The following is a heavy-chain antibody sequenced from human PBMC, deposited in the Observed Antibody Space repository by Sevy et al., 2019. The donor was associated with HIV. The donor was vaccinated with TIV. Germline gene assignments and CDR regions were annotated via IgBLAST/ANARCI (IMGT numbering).Heavy chain of an antibody. D-gene: IGHD3-10*01. Sequence: GGSLRLSCAASGFTFSTYTMSWVRQAPGKGLEWVSAISGSAGSTYYADLVQGRFTISRDKSKNTLYLQMNSLRAEDTAVYYCARGGASMVRGQRDYYGMDVWGQGTTVTVSS. V-gene: IGHV3-23*01. CDR2: ISGSAGST. J-gene: IGHJ6*02. CDR3: ARGGASMVRGQRDYYGMDV. CDR1: GFTFSTYT.